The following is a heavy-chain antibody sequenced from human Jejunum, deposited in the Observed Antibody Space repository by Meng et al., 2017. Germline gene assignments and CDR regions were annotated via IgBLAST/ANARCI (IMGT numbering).Heavy chain of an antibody. Sequence: GESLKISCVASGFTFNTYWINWVRQAPGKGLKWVATINSDESQKYYVDSVKGRFTISRDNAKSSVYLQMNSLRAEDTAIYYCARVRGYCSGGSCFPPDYWGQGTLVTVSS. J-gene: IGHJ4*02. CDR2: INSDESQK. CDR3: ARVRGYCSGGSCFPPDY. V-gene: IGHV3-7*01. D-gene: IGHD2-15*01. CDR1: GFTFNTYW.